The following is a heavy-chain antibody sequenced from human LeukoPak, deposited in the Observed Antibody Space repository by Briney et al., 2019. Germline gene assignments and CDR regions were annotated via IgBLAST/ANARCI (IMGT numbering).Heavy chain of an antibody. V-gene: IGHV1-3*01. CDR1: GYTFTSYA. J-gene: IGHJ6*02. D-gene: IGHD6-13*01. Sequence: GASVKVSFKASGYTFTSYAMHWVRQAPGQRLEWMGWINAGNGNTKYSQKFQGRVTITRDTSASTAYMELSSLRSEDTAVYYCAGALSPAYSSSWYTQNYYYYGMDVWGQGTTVTVSS. CDR2: INAGNGNT. CDR3: AGALSPAYSSSWYTQNYYYYGMDV.